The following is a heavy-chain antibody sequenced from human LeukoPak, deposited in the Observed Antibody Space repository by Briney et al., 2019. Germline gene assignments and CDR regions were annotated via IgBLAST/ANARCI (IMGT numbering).Heavy chain of an antibody. CDR1: GFTFSNYA. J-gene: IGHJ4*02. CDR3: ATDYYVSGSYYRLFY. Sequence: PGGSLRLSCAASGFTFSNYAMSWVRQAPGKGLEWVSGISGGVGTTYYVDSVKGRFTISRDNAKNTLYLQMNNLRAEDTAIYYCATDYYVSGSYYRLFYWGQGTLVTASS. D-gene: IGHD3-10*01. CDR2: ISGGVGTT. V-gene: IGHV3-23*01.